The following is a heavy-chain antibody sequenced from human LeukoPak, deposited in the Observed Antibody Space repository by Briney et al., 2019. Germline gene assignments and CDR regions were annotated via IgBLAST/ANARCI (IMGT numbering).Heavy chain of an antibody. D-gene: IGHD3-3*01. CDR3: ASITIFGVVPCY. CDR2: IYHSGST. V-gene: IGHV4-30-2*01. Sequence: SETLSLTCAVSGGSISSGGYSWSWIRQPPGKGLEWIGYIYHSGSTYYNPSLKSRVTISVDRSKNQFSLKLSSVTAADTAVYYCASITIFGVVPCYWGQGTLVTVSS. CDR1: GGSISSGGYS. J-gene: IGHJ4*02.